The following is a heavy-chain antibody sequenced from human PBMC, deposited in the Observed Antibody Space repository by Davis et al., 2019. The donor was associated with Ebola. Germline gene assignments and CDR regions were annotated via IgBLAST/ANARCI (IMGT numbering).Heavy chain of an antibody. Sequence: ASVTVPCKASGYTFTSYYMHWVRQAPGQGLEWMGIINPSGGSTSYAQKFQGRVTMTRDTSTSTVYMELSSLRSEDTAVYYCARDNLEWLLSRSYYYYYGMDVWGQGTTVTVSS. J-gene: IGHJ6*02. D-gene: IGHD3-3*01. V-gene: IGHV1-46*01. CDR2: INPSGGST. CDR3: ARDNLEWLLSRSYYYYYGMDV. CDR1: GYTFTSYY.